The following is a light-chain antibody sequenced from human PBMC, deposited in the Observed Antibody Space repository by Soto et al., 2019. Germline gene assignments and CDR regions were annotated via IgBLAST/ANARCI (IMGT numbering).Light chain of an antibody. CDR1: SSNIGAGYD. Sequence: QLVLTQPPSVSGAPGQRVTISCTGSSSNIGAGYDVHWYQQLPGTAPKLLIYGNSNRPSGVPDRFSGSKSGTSASLAITARQAEDEADHYCQSYDSSLSGSVFGGGTTLTVL. J-gene: IGLJ3*02. CDR2: GNS. CDR3: QSYDSSLSGSV. V-gene: IGLV1-40*01.